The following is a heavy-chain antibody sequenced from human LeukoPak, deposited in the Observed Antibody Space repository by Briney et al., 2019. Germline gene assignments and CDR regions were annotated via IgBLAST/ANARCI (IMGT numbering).Heavy chain of an antibody. CDR1: GGSISSYY. J-gene: IGHJ4*02. V-gene: IGHV4-4*07. D-gene: IGHD5-24*01. CDR2: IYTSGST. CDR3: ARGSRDGYKSSFDY. Sequence: SETLSLTCTASGGSISSYYWSWIRQPAGKGLEWIGRIYTSGSTNYNPSLKSRVTMSVDTSKNQFSLKLSSVTAADSAVYYCARGSRDGYKSSFDYWGQGTLVTVSS.